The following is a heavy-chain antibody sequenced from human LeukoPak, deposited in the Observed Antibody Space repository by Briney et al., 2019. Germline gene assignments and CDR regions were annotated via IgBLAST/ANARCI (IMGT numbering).Heavy chain of an antibody. CDR3: ARGRTSEDIVVVPAAMRSEEEGAQFDY. CDR1: GGSFSGYY. J-gene: IGHJ4*02. Sequence: SETLSLTCAVYGGSFSGYYWSWIRHPPGEGLEWIGEINHNGSTNYNPSLKSRVSIAVDTSKNQFSLKLSSVTAAATAVYYCARGRTSEDIVVVPAAMRSEEEGAQFDYWGQGTLVTVSS. CDR2: INHNGST. V-gene: IGHV4-34*01. D-gene: IGHD2-2*01.